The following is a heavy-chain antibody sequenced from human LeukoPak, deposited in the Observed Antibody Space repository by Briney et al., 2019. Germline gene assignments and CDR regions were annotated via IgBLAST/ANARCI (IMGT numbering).Heavy chain of an antibody. CDR2: IWYDGSNK. Sequence: SGGSLRLSCAASGFTFSNYGMQWVRQAPGKGLEWVAVIWYDGSNKYYADSVKGRFTISRDNSKNTLYLQMNSLRAEDTAVYYCAKDLGYSFDPWGQGTLVTVSS. D-gene: IGHD2-15*01. J-gene: IGHJ5*02. V-gene: IGHV3-33*06. CDR3: AKDLGYSFDP. CDR1: GFTFSNYG.